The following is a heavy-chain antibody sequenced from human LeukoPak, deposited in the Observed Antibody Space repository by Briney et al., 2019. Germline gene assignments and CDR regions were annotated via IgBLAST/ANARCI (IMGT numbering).Heavy chain of an antibody. Sequence: ASVKVSCKASGYTFTGYYVYWVRQAPGQGLEWMGWINPNSGDTNYAQKFQGRVTMTRDTSISTAYMELSSLTSDDTAVYYCARMWSTATSGWNWFDPWGQGTLVTVSS. V-gene: IGHV1-2*02. J-gene: IGHJ5*02. D-gene: IGHD6-13*01. CDR1: GYTFTGYY. CDR2: INPNSGDT. CDR3: ARMWSTATSGWNWFDP.